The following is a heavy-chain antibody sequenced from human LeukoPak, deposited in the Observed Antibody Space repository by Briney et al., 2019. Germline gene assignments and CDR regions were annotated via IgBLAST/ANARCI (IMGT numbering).Heavy chain of an antibody. J-gene: IGHJ4*02. CDR1: GFTISSHW. D-gene: IGHD3-16*01. CDR3: SRDFVGAEDY. Sequence: GGSLRLSCSASGFTISSHWMHWVRQAPGKGLVWVSRINPAGSVTNHADSVRGRFTISRDTATNTLYLEMNSLRAEDTAVYYCSRDFVGAEDYWGQGTLVTVSS. V-gene: IGHV3-74*01. CDR2: INPAGSVT.